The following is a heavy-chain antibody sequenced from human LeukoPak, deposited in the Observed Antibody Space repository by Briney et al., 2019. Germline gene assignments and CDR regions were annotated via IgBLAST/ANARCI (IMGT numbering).Heavy chain of an antibody. CDR3: AKEGAAAVAYYYMDV. CDR1: GFTFSSYG. J-gene: IGHJ6*03. CDR2: IRYDGSNK. D-gene: IGHD6-13*01. Sequence: GGSLRLSCAASGFTFSSYGVHWVRQAPGKGLEWVAFIRYDGSNKYYADSVKGRFTISRDNSKNTLYLQMNSLRAEDTAVYYCAKEGAAAVAYYYMDVWGKGTTVTVSS. V-gene: IGHV3-30*02.